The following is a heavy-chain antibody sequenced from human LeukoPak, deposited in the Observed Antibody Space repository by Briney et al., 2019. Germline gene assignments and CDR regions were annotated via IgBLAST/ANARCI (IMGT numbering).Heavy chain of an antibody. CDR2: IYPGDSDT. Sequence: GESLKISCKGSGYSFTSYWIGWVRQMHGKVLEWMGIIYPGDSDTRYSPSFQGQVTISADKSISTAYLQWSSLKASDTAMYYCVRVGGYSYGSSDYWGQGTLVTVSS. D-gene: IGHD5-18*01. J-gene: IGHJ4*02. V-gene: IGHV5-51*01. CDR3: VRVGGYSYGSSDY. CDR1: GYSFTSYW.